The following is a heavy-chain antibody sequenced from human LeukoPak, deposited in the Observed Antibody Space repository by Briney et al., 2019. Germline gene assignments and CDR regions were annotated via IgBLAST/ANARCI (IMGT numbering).Heavy chain of an antibody. CDR2: IYYSGST. Sequence: SETLSLTCTVSGGSISGYYWSWIRQPPGKGLEWIGYIYYSGSTNYNPSLKSRVTISVDTSKNQFSLKLSSVTAADTAVYYCARGTEYYYDSSGYFNWFDPWGQGTLVTVPS. V-gene: IGHV4-59*01. CDR3: ARGTEYYYDSSGYFNWFDP. J-gene: IGHJ5*02. D-gene: IGHD3-22*01. CDR1: GGSISGYY.